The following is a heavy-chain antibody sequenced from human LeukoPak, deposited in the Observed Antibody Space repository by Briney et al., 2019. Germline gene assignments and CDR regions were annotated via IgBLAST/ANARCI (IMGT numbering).Heavy chain of an antibody. CDR3: ASMYQLLFGWFDP. J-gene: IGHJ5*02. D-gene: IGHD2-2*01. CDR1: GYTLTELS. V-gene: IGHV1-24*01. Sequence: ASVKVSCKVSGYTLTELSMHWVRQAPGKGLEWMGGFDPEDGETIYAQKFQGRATMTEDTSTDTAYMELSSLRSEDTAVYYCASMYQLLFGWFDPWGQGTLVTVSS. CDR2: FDPEDGET.